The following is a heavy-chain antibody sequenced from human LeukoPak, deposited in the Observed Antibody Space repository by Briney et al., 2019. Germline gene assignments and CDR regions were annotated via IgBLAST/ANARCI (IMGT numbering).Heavy chain of an antibody. Sequence: ASVKLSCTASGYTFTGYYMHLVRQAPGQGLGWMGWSNPNSGGTNYAQKFQGRVTMNRDTSISTEYMDLSRLRSDDTAVYYGARNAEGYSYVPDYWGQGTLVTVSS. CDR3: ARNAEGYSYVPDY. CDR1: GYTFTGYY. J-gene: IGHJ4*02. V-gene: IGHV1-2*02. CDR2: SNPNSGGT. D-gene: IGHD5-18*01.